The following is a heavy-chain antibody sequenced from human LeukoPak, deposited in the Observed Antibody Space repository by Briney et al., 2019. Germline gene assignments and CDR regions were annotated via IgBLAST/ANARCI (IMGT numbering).Heavy chain of an antibody. D-gene: IGHD1-20*01. Sequence: ASVRVSCKASGYTFTSYGISWVRQAPGQELEWMGWIRAYNGNTNYAKKLQGRVTMTTDTSTSTAYMELRSLRSDDTAVYYCARRPVYNLNPTPFDYWGQGTLVSVSS. CDR3: ARRPVYNLNPTPFDY. CDR2: IRAYNGNT. J-gene: IGHJ4*02. V-gene: IGHV1-18*01. CDR1: GYTFTSYG.